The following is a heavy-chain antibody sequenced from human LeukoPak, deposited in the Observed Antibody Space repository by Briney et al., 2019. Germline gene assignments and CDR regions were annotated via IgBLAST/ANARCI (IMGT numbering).Heavy chain of an antibody. CDR2: IGASGGST. CDR1: GFTFSSYA. V-gene: IGHV3-23*01. J-gene: IGHJ4*02. CDR3: AKAEGYDILTGLDY. D-gene: IGHD3-9*01. Sequence: GGSLRLSCATSGFTFSSYAMSWVPQGPGKGLEWFSGIGASGGSTYYADSVKGRFTISRDNSKNTLYLQMNSLRTEDTAVYYCAKAEGYDILTGLDYWGQGTLVTVSS.